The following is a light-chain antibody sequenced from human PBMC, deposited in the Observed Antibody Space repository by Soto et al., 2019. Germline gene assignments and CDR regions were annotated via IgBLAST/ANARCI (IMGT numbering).Light chain of an antibody. Sequence: EIVLTQSPATLSVSPGERATLSCRASQSVSSNLAWYQQKPGQAPRLLIYGASTRSTGITARFSGSGSWTEFTLTISSLQSEDFAVYYCQQYNNWPPWTFGKGTKVEIK. J-gene: IGKJ1*01. CDR3: QQYNNWPPWT. CDR2: GAS. CDR1: QSVSSN. V-gene: IGKV3-15*01.